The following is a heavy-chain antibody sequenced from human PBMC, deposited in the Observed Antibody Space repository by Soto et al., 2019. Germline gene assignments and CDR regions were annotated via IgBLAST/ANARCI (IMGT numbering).Heavy chain of an antibody. D-gene: IGHD3-10*01. CDR1: GFSLSNSGVG. Sequence: QITLKESGPTLVKPTQTRTLTCTFSGFSLSNSGVGVGWIRQPPGKALEWLALINWDDNKLYSPSLKSRLTITKDTPKNQVVLTMTKMDPVDTATYYCAHRPASFGELTVWGQGTLVTVSS. CDR2: INWDDNK. J-gene: IGHJ4*02. CDR3: AHRPASFGELTV. V-gene: IGHV2-5*02.